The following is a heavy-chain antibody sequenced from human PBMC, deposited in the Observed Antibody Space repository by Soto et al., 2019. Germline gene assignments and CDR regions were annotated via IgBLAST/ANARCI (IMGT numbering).Heavy chain of an antibody. V-gene: IGHV2-5*02. Sequence: GLTLVEPPQTLPLTCTLSGVSLSTRGRGVGWILQPPGKALEWLALIYWDDDKRYSPSLKSRLTITKDTSKNQVVLTMTNMDPVDTATYYCAQERENYYYMDVWGKGTTVTVSS. CDR3: AQERENYYYMDV. D-gene: IGHD1-1*01. CDR1: GVSLSTRGRG. CDR2: IYWDDDK. J-gene: IGHJ6*03.